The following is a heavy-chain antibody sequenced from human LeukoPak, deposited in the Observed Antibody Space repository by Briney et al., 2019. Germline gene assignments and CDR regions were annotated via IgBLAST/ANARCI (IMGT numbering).Heavy chain of an antibody. D-gene: IGHD6-6*01. J-gene: IGHJ1*01. CDR1: GYTFTSYD. Sequence: GASVKVSCKASGYTFTSYDINWVRQATGQGLEWMGGIIPIFGTANYAQKFQGRVTITADESTSTAYMELSSLRSEDTAVYYCAREPIEYSSPPHWGQGTLVTVSS. CDR3: AREPIEYSSPPH. V-gene: IGHV1-69*13. CDR2: IIPIFGTA.